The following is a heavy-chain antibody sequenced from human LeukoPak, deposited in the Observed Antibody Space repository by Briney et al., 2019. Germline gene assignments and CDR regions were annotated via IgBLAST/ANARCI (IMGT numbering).Heavy chain of an antibody. D-gene: IGHD2-8*01. Sequence: GGSLRLSCVVSGFTFKKYWMSWVRQAPGKGLEWVATMRQDGGEIYYVDSVRGRFTISRDNAKNSLYLQMNSLRAEDTAMYYCARIMDLLGVHFDFWGQGTLVTVSS. CDR3: ARIMDLLGVHFDF. J-gene: IGHJ4*02. CDR2: MRQDGGEI. V-gene: IGHV3-7*01. CDR1: GFTFKKYW.